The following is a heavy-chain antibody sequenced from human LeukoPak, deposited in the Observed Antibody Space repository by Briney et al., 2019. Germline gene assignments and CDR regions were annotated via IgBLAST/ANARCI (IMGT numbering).Heavy chain of an antibody. V-gene: IGHV4-30-2*01. CDR1: GGSISSGGYY. J-gene: IGHJ4*02. Sequence: SQTLSLTCTVSGGSISSGGYYWSWLRQPPGKGLEWIGYIYHSGSTYYNPSLKSRVTISVDTSKNQFSLKLSSVTAADTAVYYCARARYSGSSDYWGQGTLVTVSS. D-gene: IGHD1-26*01. CDR2: IYHSGST. CDR3: ARARYSGSSDY.